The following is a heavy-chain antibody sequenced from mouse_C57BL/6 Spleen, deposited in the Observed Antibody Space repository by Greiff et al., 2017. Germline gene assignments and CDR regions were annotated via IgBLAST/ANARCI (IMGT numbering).Heavy chain of an antibody. Sequence: EVQLQQSGPELVKPGASVKISCKASGYTFTDYYMNWVKQSHGKSLAWIGDIHPNNGGTSYHQTFKGKATLTVDKAYSIAYMEDRSLTSDDSAVYYCARNYYGRSSGAMDVWGQGTSVTVSS. CDR1: GYTFTDYY. D-gene: IGHD1-1*01. CDR2: IHPNNGGT. J-gene: IGHJ4*01. CDR3: ARNYYGRSSGAMDV. V-gene: IGHV1-26*01.